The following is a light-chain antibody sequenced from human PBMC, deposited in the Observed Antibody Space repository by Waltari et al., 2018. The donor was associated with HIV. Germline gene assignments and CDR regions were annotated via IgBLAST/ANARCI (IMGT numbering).Light chain of an antibody. V-gene: IGKV1-NL1*01. CDR2: VAS. CDR1: QYISNS. Sequence: DIQMTQSPSSLSASVGDRVTITCRASQYISNSLVRYQQKPGKAPKLLLDVASRLESGVPSRFSGSGSGTDYTLTISSLQPEDFATYYCQQYYSTPWTFGQGTKVEIK. CDR3: QQYYSTPWT. J-gene: IGKJ1*01.